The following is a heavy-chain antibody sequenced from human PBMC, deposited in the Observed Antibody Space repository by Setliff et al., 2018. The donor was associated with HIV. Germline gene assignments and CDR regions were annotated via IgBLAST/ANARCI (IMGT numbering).Heavy chain of an antibody. CDR3: AGGRYRSRWYASDHYYIDV. CDR2: IYYRGGT. V-gene: IGHV4-39*01. CDR1: GGSISSSSYY. D-gene: IGHD6-13*01. J-gene: IGHJ6*03. Sequence: SETLSLTCTVSGGSISSSSYYWGWIRQPPGKGLQWIGSIYYRGGTYYNPSLKSRVTISVDTSKNQFSLKLRSVTAADTALYYCAGGRYRSRWYASDHYYIDVWGKGTTVTVSS.